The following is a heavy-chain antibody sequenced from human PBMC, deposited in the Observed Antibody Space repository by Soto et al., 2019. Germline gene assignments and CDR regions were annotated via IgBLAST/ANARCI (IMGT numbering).Heavy chain of an antibody. CDR1: GFTFSSYT. V-gene: IGHV3-23*01. J-gene: IGHJ5*02. Sequence: PGGSLRLSCAASGFTFSSYTMTWVRQAPGKGLEWVSSITGSSGYMYYTDSVKGRFTISRDNSKNTLYLQMNSLRAEDTAVYYCAKCVGRWNSWFDPWGQGTLVTVSS. CDR3: AKCVGRWNSWFDP. D-gene: IGHD2-15*01. CDR2: ITGSSGYM.